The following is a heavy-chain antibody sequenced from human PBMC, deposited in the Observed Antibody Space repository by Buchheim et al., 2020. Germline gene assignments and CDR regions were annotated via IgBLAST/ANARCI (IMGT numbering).Heavy chain of an antibody. CDR1: GGSISSSNW. CDR2: IYHNGST. D-gene: IGHD3-3*01. Sequence: QVQLQESGPGLVKPSGTLSLTCAVSGGSISSSNWWSWVRQPPGKGLEWIGEIYHNGSTNYNPYLKSRVTISVDKSKHKSSLKLSSVTAADTAVYYCAREPKRITIFGVGSEGMDVWGQGTT. CDR3: AREPKRITIFGVGSEGMDV. V-gene: IGHV4-4*02. J-gene: IGHJ6*02.